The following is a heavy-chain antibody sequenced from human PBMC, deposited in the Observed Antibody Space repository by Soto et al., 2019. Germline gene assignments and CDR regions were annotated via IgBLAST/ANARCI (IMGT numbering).Heavy chain of an antibody. Sequence: EGQLVQSGGGLVKPGESLRLSCAASGFSFTNAWMNWVRQTPGKGLEWVGRIKTRADGATTDYPAPVKGRFTISRDDSPNTLYLQMNSLKAEDTDVYYCSSNWVFWGQGTLVTVSS. CDR3: SSNWVF. CDR2: IKTRADGATT. V-gene: IGHV3-15*01. D-gene: IGHD3-16*01. CDR1: GFSFTNAW. J-gene: IGHJ4*02.